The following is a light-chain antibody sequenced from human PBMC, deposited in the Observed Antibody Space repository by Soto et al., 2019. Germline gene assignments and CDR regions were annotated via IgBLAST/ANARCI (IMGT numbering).Light chain of an antibody. Sequence: DIQMTQSPPSLSASVGDSITITCRASQSISTYLNWYRQKPGKAPELLIFATSSLQRGVPSRFSGSGSGTDFTLTISSLQPGDFETYYCQQTYSLPRTFGGGTKV. CDR3: QQTYSLPRT. CDR2: ATS. J-gene: IGKJ4*01. V-gene: IGKV1-39*01. CDR1: QSISTY.